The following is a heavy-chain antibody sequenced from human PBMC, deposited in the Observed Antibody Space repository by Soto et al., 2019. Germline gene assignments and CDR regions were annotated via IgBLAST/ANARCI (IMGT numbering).Heavy chain of an antibody. J-gene: IGHJ6*02. CDR3: AGVFGWGGMNV. Sequence: SETLSLTCTVSGGSISSGGYYWSWIRQHPGKGLEWIGYIYYSGSTYYNPSLKSRVTISVDTSKNQFSLKLSSVTAADTAGYYCAGVFGWGGMNVWGQGTRVTLSS. V-gene: IGHV4-31*03. D-gene: IGHD3-3*01. CDR1: GGSISSGGYY. CDR2: IYYSGST.